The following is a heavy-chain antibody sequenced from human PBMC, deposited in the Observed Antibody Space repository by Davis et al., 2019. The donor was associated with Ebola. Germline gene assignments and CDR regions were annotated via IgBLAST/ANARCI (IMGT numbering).Heavy chain of an antibody. CDR1: GYSFTSYW. CDR3: ARHSSGPYYYYYGMDV. V-gene: IGHV5-51*01. D-gene: IGHD3-22*01. J-gene: IGHJ6*02. Sequence: GESLKISCQGSGYSFTSYWIGWVRQTPGKGLEWMGTIYPGDSDIRYSPSFQGQVTISADKSISTAYLQWSSLKASDTAMYYCARHSSGPYYYYYGMDVWGQGTTVTVSS. CDR2: IYPGDSDI.